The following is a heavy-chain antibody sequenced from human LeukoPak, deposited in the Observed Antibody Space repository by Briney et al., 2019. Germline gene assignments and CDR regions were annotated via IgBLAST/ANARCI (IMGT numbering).Heavy chain of an antibody. J-gene: IGHJ4*02. V-gene: IGHV3-7*01. CDR1: GFTFSSYW. Sequence: PGGSLRLSCAASGFTFSSYWMGWVRQAPGKGLEWVANIKQDGSEKYYVDSVKGRFTISRDNAKNSLYLQMDSLRAEDTAVYYCARTHYDICYDYWGQGTLVTVSS. CDR3: ARTHYDICYDY. D-gene: IGHD3-9*01. CDR2: IKQDGSEK.